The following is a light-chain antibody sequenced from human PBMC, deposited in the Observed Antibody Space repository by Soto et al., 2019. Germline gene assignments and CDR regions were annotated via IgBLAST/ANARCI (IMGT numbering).Light chain of an antibody. V-gene: IGLV1-40*01. CDR3: VSWDDSFTGGV. CDR1: SSNIGAGYD. CDR2: GNI. J-gene: IGLJ3*02. Sequence: QSVLTQPPSVSGAPGQRVTISCTGSSSNIGAGYDVHWYQQRPGTAPKLLIFGNINRPSGVPDRFSGSKSGTSASLAITGLQAEDEGDYYCVSWDDSFTGGVFGGGTKLTVL.